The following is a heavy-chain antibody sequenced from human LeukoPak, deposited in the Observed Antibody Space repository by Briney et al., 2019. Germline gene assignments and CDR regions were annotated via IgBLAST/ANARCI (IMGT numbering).Heavy chain of an antibody. J-gene: IGHJ4*02. CDR3: AGGQRFLIDY. V-gene: IGHV3-7*01. D-gene: IGHD3-3*01. CDR2: IKQDGSAK. Sequence: GGSLRLSCAASGFTFSNYWMNWVRQAPGKGLEWVANIKQDGSAKYYVDSVKGRLTISRDNAKSLLYLQMNSLRAEDAAVYYCAGGQRFLIDYWGQGTLVTVSS. CDR1: GFTFSNYW.